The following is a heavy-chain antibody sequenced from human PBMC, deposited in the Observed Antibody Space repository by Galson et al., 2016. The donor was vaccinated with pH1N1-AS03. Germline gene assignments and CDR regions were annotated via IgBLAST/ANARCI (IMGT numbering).Heavy chain of an antibody. CDR1: GFKFETYS. V-gene: IGHV3-30*14. CDR2: VSHDGGNR. J-gene: IGHJ4*02. D-gene: IGHD5-24*01. Sequence: SLRLSCAASGFKFETYSMHWVRQAPGKGLDWLSIVSHDGGNRNYADSVKGRFTISRDNSKNMLYLQMNSLRAEDTAVYYCARRSVAEMASGWAWGFDYWGQGTLVTVSS. CDR3: ARRSVAEMASGWAWGFDY.